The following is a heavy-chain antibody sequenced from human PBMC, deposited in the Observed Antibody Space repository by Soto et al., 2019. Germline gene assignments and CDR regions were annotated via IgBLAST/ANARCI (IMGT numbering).Heavy chain of an antibody. D-gene: IGHD5-18*01. CDR3: ARDKCGYSYGYWFDP. CDR2: ISAYNGNT. V-gene: IGHV1-18*01. Sequence: ASVKVSCKASGYTFTSYGISWVRQAPGQGLEWMGWISAYNGNTNYAQKLQGRVTMTTDTSTSTAYMELRSLRSDDTAVYYCARDKCGYSYGYWFDPWGQGTLVTVSS. J-gene: IGHJ5*02. CDR1: GYTFTSYG.